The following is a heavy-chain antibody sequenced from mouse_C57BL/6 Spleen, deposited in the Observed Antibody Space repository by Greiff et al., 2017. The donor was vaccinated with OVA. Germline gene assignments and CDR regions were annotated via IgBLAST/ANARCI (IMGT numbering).Heavy chain of an antibody. CDR3: ARDEDGYYGAMDY. Sequence: EVKLQESGPGLVKPSQSLSLTCSVTGYSITSGYYWNWIRQFPGNKLEWMGYISYDGSNNYNPSLKNRISITRDTSKNQFFLKLNSVTTEDTATYYCARDEDGYYGAMDYWGQGTSVTVSS. J-gene: IGHJ4*01. CDR1: GYSITSGYY. V-gene: IGHV3-6*01. D-gene: IGHD2-3*01. CDR2: ISYDGSN.